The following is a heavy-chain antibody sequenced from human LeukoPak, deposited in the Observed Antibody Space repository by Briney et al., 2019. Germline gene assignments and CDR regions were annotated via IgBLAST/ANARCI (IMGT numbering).Heavy chain of an antibody. Sequence: GGSLRLSCAASGXTFSNYAIHWVRQAPGKGLEWVAVIWYDGTNKFYADSVKGRFTISRDNSKNTLYLQMNSLRAEDTAVYYCARDGKSAAMDYYGMDVWGQGTTVTVSS. CDR2: IWYDGTNK. CDR1: GXTFSNYA. V-gene: IGHV3-33*01. D-gene: IGHD2-2*01. J-gene: IGHJ6*02. CDR3: ARDGKSAAMDYYGMDV.